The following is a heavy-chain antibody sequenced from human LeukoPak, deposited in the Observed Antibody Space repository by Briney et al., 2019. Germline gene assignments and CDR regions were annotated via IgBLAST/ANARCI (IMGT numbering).Heavy chain of an antibody. CDR1: GYTFTSYG. CDR3: AREKYYYGSGSHHLDY. CDR2: ISAYNGNT. J-gene: IGHJ4*02. D-gene: IGHD3-10*01. Sequence: GASVKVSCKASGYTFTSYGISWLRQAPGQGLEWMGWISAYNGNTNYAQKLQGRVTMTTDTSTSTAYMELRSLRSDDTAVYCCAREKYYYGSGSHHLDYWGQGTLVTVSS. V-gene: IGHV1-18*01.